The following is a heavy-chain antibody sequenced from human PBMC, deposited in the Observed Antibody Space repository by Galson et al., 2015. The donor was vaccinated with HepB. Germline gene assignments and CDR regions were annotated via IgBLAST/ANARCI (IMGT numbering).Heavy chain of an antibody. J-gene: IGHJ4*02. CDR1: GLSFSDFY. V-gene: IGHV3-11*01. CDR3: ARTLAPSTGFDN. CDR2: ISESGANT. Sequence: SLRLSCAVSGLSFSDFYMTWIRQAPGKGLEWISYISESGANTYYADSAKGRFTISSDDSKNTLYLQLNSLRTEDTATYFCARTLAPSTGFDNWGRGTLVTVSS. D-gene: IGHD4-11*01.